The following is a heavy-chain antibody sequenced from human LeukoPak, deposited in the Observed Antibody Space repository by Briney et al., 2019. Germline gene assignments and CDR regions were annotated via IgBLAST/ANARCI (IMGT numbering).Heavy chain of an antibody. CDR1: GFTFSSYE. Sequence: GGSLRLSCAASGFTFSSYEMNWVRQAPGKGLEWVSYISSSGSTIYYADSVKGRFTISRDNAKNSLYLQMNSLRAEDTAVYYCATSGSYFPFGHWGQGTLVTVSS. D-gene: IGHD1-26*01. CDR3: ATSGSYFPFGH. CDR2: ISSSGSTI. J-gene: IGHJ4*02. V-gene: IGHV3-48*03.